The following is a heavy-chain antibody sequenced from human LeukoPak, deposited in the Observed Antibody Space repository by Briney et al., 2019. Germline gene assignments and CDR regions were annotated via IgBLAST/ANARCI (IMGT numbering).Heavy chain of an antibody. Sequence: ASVKVSCKASGYTFTSYDINWVRQATGQGLEWMGWMNPNSGNTGYAQKFQGRVTMTRNTSISTAYMELSSLRSEDTAVYYCARFSYDDVWGSYRRFDYWGQGTLVTVSS. CDR3: ARFSYDDVWGSYRRFDY. D-gene: IGHD3-16*02. V-gene: IGHV1-8*01. CDR2: MNPNSGNT. J-gene: IGHJ4*02. CDR1: GYTFTSYD.